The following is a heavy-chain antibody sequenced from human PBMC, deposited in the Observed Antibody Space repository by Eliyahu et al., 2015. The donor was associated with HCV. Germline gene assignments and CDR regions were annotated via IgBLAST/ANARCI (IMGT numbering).Heavy chain of an antibody. CDR1: XGSISXSSYY. CDR3: ARLTYMIVDRWGWFDP. D-gene: IGHD3-22*01. J-gene: IGHJ5*02. V-gene: IGHV4-39*01. Sequence: QLQLQESGPGLVKPSETLSLTCXVSXGSISXSSYYWGWIRXPPGKGLEWIGSIYXSGXTYYNPSLKSRVTISVDTSKNQFSLKLSSVTAADTAVYYCARLTYMIVDRWGWFDPWGQGTLVTVSS. CDR2: IYXSGXT.